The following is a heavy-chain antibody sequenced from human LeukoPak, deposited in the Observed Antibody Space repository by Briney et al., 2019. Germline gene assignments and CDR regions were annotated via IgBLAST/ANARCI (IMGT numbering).Heavy chain of an antibody. J-gene: IGHJ1*01. CDR2: IYSGGRT. V-gene: IGHV3-53*01. CDR1: GFTVINNY. D-gene: IGHD1-26*01. Sequence: QPGGSLRLSCAASGFTVINNYMTWVRQAPGEGLEWVSVIYSGGRTYYADSVRGRFTISRDNSKNTLYLQMNSLRTEDTAVYYRAMGATGEYFQYWGQGTLVTVSS. CDR3: AMGATGEYFQY.